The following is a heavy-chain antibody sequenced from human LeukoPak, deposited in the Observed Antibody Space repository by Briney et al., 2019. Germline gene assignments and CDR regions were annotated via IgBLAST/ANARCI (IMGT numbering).Heavy chain of an antibody. D-gene: IGHD2-2*01. CDR2: IRYDGSNK. J-gene: IGHJ6*04. CDR3: AKDGWGYCSSTSCYGKLDV. V-gene: IGHV3-30*02. CDR1: GFTFSSYG. Sequence: PGGSLRLSCAASGFTFSSYGMHWVRQAPGKGLEWVAFIRYDGSNKYYADSVKGRFTISRDNSKNTLYLQMNSLRAEDTAVYYCAKDGWGYCSSTSCYGKLDVWGKGTTVTISS.